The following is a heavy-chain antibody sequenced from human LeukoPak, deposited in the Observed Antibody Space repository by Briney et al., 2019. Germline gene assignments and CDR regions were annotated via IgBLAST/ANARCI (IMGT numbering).Heavy chain of an antibody. CDR2: IYYSGST. J-gene: IGHJ6*03. V-gene: IGHV4-59*08. Sequence: SETLSLTCTVSGGSISSYYWSWIRQPPGKGLEWIGYIYYSGSTNYNPSLKSRVTISVDTSKNQFSLKLSSVTAADTAVYYCARVAYCGGDCYLYYYYYMDVWGKGTTVTISS. CDR3: ARVAYCGGDCYLYYYYYMDV. D-gene: IGHD2-21*02. CDR1: GGSISSYY.